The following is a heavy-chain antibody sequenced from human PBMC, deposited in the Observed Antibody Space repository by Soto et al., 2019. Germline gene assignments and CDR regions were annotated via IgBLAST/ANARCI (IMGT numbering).Heavy chain of an antibody. CDR2: ISYSGST. CDR1: GGSISSGDYY. V-gene: IGHV4-30-4*01. Sequence: QVQLQESGPGLVKPSQTLSLTCTVSGGSISSGDYYWSWIRQSPGKGLECIGYISYSGSTYYNPSLKSRVTISVDTSKNLFSLKLSSVTAADTAVYYCARDPSSGGYCPGPCFDYWGQGTLVTVSS. D-gene: IGHD2-21*01. J-gene: IGHJ4*02. CDR3: ARDPSSGGYCPGPCFDY.